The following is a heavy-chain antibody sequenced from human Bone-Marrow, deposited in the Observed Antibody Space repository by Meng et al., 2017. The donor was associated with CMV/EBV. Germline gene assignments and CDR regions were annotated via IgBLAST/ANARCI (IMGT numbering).Heavy chain of an antibody. CDR3: ARDAGVTTYYYYGMDV. Sequence: GESLKISCAASGFTFSSYEMNWVRQAPGKGLEWVSYISSSGNSIYYADSLKGRFTISRDNAKNSLYLQMNSLRAEDTAVYYCARDAGVTTYYYYGMDVWGQGPTVTVSS. CDR1: GFTFSSYE. CDR2: ISSSGNSI. V-gene: IGHV3-48*03. D-gene: IGHD4-11*01. J-gene: IGHJ6*02.